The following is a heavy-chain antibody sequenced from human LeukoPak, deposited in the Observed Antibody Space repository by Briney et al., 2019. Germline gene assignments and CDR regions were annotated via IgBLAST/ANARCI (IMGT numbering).Heavy chain of an antibody. CDR1: GGSISSYY. D-gene: IGHD4-17*01. Sequence: SETLSLTCTVSGGSISSYYWSWIQQPPRKRLELNGIIYYSGSTNYNPSLKIRVTISVDTSKNQFSLKLSSVTAADTAVYYCARDNGDDYGDYGYYYYYMDVWGKGTTVTVSS. V-gene: IGHV4-59*01. CDR2: IYYSGST. CDR3: ARDNGDDYGDYGYYYYYMDV. J-gene: IGHJ6*03.